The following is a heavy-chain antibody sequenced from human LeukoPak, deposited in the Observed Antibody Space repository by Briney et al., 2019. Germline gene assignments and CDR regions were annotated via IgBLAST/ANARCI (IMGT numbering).Heavy chain of an antibody. J-gene: IGHJ4*02. CDR3: ARDLSGYYFFDY. V-gene: IGHV3-48*03. D-gene: IGHD3-3*01. CDR2: ISSRDSST. CDR1: GFNFTFYE. Sequence: GGSLRLSCAASGFNFTFYEMNWVRQAPGKGLEWISYISSRDSSTYYADSVQGRFTISRDNAKNSLYLQMNSLRAEDTAVYYCARDLSGYYFFDYWGQGTLVTVSS.